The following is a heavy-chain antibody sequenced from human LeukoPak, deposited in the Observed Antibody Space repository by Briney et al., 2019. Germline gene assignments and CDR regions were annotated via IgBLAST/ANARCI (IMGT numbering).Heavy chain of an antibody. CDR3: ARASRLGTLAAFGYYYMDV. CDR2: IYTSGST. J-gene: IGHJ6*03. CDR1: GGSISSGSYY. Sequence: SETLSLTCTVSGGSISSGSYYWSWIRQPAGKGLEWIGRIYTSGSTNYNPSLKSRVTISVDTSKNQFSLKLSSVTAADTAVYYCARASRLGTLAAFGYYYMDVWGKGTTVTVSS. D-gene: IGHD3-16*01. V-gene: IGHV4-61*02.